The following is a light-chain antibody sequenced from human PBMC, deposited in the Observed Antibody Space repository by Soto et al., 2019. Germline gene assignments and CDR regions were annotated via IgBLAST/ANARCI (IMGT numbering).Light chain of an antibody. CDR1: QSVSTN. CDR3: QQYSNWPPWT. J-gene: IGKJ1*01. Sequence: IAMTQSPATLSVSPGQRATLSCRASQSVSTNLAWYQQKPGQAPRLLIYGASTRATGIPARFSGSGSGTEFTLTISGLQSDDFAVDYCQQYSNWPPWTFGQGTRVDFK. V-gene: IGKV3D-15*01. CDR2: GAS.